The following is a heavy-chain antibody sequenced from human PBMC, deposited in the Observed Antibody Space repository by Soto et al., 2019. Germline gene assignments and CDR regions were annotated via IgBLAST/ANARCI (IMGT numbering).Heavy chain of an antibody. CDR1: GYSFTDYW. CDR2: IYPGDSDA. D-gene: IGHD3-9*01. J-gene: IGHJ4*02. V-gene: IGHV5-51*01. Sequence: PGESLKISCKSSGYSFTDYWIGWVRQMPGKGLEWMGIIYPGDSDARYSPSFEGQVTISVDTSINTAFLRWSSLTASDTAIYYCARQADYNILTGYFYYFDYWGQGFLVTVSS. CDR3: ARQADYNILTGYFYYFDY.